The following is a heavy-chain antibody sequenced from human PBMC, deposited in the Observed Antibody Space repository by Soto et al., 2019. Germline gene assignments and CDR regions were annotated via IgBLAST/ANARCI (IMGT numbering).Heavy chain of an antibody. Sequence: EVQLVESGGGLVQPGGSLRLSCAASGFTFNRYWMKWVRQAPGRGLEWMGNINQDGSEKHYVDSVKGRFTISRDNDKDSVYLPMNSLKAEDTAMYYCARGGYDYSNPFDYWGQGTLVTVSS. D-gene: IGHD4-4*01. CDR1: GFTFNRYW. CDR2: INQDGSEK. V-gene: IGHV3-7*04. CDR3: ARGGYDYSNPFDY. J-gene: IGHJ4*02.